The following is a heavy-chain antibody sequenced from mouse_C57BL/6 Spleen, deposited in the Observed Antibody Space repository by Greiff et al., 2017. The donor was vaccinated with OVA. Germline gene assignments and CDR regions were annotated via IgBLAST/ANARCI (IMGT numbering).Heavy chain of an antibody. J-gene: IGHJ2*01. D-gene: IGHD1-1*01. CDR2: INPSNGGI. V-gene: IGHV1-53*01. CDR3: ARGDYYGTPYYFDY. Sequence: QVQLQQPGTELVKPGASVKLSCKASGYTFTSYWMHWVKQRPGQGLEWIGNINPSNGGINYNEKFKSKATLTVDKSSSTAYMQLSSLTSEDSAVYYCARGDYYGTPYYFDYWGQGTTLTVSS. CDR1: GYTFTSYW.